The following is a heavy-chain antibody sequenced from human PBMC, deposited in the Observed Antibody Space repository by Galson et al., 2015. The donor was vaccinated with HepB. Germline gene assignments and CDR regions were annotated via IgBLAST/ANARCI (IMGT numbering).Heavy chain of an antibody. Sequence: SLRLSCAASGFTVSSNYMSWVRQAPGKGLEWVSVIYSGGSTYYADSVKGRFTISRDNSKNTLYLQMNSLRAEDTAVYYCASGTVAAAGTGAFDIWGQGTMVTVSS. D-gene: IGHD6-13*01. CDR3: ASGTVAAAGTGAFDI. J-gene: IGHJ3*02. CDR1: GFTVSSNY. CDR2: IYSGGST. V-gene: IGHV3-66*02.